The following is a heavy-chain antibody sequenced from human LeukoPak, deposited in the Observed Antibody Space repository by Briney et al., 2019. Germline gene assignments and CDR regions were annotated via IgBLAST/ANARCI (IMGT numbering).Heavy chain of an antibody. CDR2: ISYDGSNK. Sequence: GGSLRLSCAASGFTISNSNYAMHWVRQAPGKGLEWVAVISYDGSNKYYADSVKGRFTISRDNFKNMLYLQMNSLRAEDTAVYYCARAILRPGFDYWGQGTLVTVSS. V-gene: IGHV3-30*04. J-gene: IGHJ4*02. CDR1: GFTISNSNYA. CDR3: ARAILRPGFDY. D-gene: IGHD2-2*02.